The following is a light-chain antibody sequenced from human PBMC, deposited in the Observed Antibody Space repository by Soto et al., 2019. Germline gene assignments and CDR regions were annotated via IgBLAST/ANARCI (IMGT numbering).Light chain of an antibody. CDR1: SSDVGGYNY. V-gene: IGLV2-14*01. CDR3: SSYTSIVV. CDR2: DVS. J-gene: IGLJ2*01. Sequence: SALTQPASVSGSPGQSITISCTGTSSDVGGYNYVSWYQQHPGKAPKLMIYDVSNRPSGVSNRFSGSKSGNTASLTISGLQAEDEADYYCSSYTSIVVFGGGTQLTVL.